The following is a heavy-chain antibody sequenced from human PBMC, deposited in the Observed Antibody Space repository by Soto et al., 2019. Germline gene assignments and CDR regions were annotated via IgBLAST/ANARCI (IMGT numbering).Heavy chain of an antibody. CDR2: LYYSGNT. CDR3: GKHIMRRKSGGWNGVGVLDS. CDR1: GGSISSYY. V-gene: IGHV4-59*08. J-gene: IGHJ4*02. Sequence: SETLSLTCTVSGGSISSYYWSWIRQSPGKGLEWIGYLYYSGNTKYDPSLKSRVTISVDTSKNQFSLKLSSVTAADTAVYYCGKHIMRRKSGGWNGVGVLDSWGQERMVPVPS. D-gene: IGHD1-1*01.